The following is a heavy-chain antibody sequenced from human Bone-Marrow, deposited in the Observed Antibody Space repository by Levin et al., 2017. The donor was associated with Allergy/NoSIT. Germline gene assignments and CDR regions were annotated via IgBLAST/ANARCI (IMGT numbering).Heavy chain of an antibody. V-gene: IGHV1-69*13. D-gene: IGHD3-3*01. CDR3: ARVLYDFSSGVELRETHNWFDP. Sequence: PGASVKVSCKASGGTFSSYAISWVRQAPGQGLEWMGGIIPIFGTANYAQKFQGRVTITADESTSTAYMELSSLRSEDTAVYYCARVLYDFSSGVELRETHNWFDPWGQGTLVTVSS. CDR1: GGTFSSYA. J-gene: IGHJ5*02. CDR2: IIPIFGTA.